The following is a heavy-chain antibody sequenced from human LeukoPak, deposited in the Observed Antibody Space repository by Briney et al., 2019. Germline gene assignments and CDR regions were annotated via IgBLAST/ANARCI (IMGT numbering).Heavy chain of an antibody. V-gene: IGHV3-48*04. D-gene: IGHD3-22*01. CDR2: ISSSSSTI. Sequence: GSLRLSCAASGFTFSSYSMNWVRQAPGKGLEWVSYISSSSSTIYYADSVKGRFTISRDNAKNSLYLQMNSLRAEDTAVYYCAVPPYYYDSSGYYPPGYWGQGTLVTVSS. CDR1: GFTFSSYS. J-gene: IGHJ4*02. CDR3: AVPPYYYDSSGYYPPGY.